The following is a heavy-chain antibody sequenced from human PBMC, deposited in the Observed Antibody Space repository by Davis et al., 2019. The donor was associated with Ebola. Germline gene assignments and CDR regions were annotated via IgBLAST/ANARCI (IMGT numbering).Heavy chain of an antibody. Sequence: PSETLSLTCTVSGGSISSHYWSWIRQPPGKGLEWIGYIYYSGSTNYNPSLKSRVTISVDTSKNQFSLKLSSVTAADTAVYYCARMYEGNWFDPWGQGTLVTVSS. J-gene: IGHJ5*02. CDR2: IYYSGST. CDR3: ARMYEGNWFDP. V-gene: IGHV4-59*11. D-gene: IGHD2-8*01. CDR1: GGSISSHY.